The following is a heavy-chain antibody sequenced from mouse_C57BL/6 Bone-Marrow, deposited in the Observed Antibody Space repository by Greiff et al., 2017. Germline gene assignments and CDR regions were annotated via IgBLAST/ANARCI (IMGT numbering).Heavy chain of an antibody. J-gene: IGHJ3*01. CDR2: INPGSGGT. D-gene: IGHD4-1*01. CDR3: ARSKNWDSWFAY. V-gene: IGHV1-54*01. Sequence: VQLQESGAELVRPGTSVKVSCKASGYAFTNYLIEWVKQRPGQGLEWIGVINPGSGGTNYNEKFKGKATLTADTSSSTAYMQLSNLTSEESAVYFCARSKNWDSWFAYWGQGTLVTVSA. CDR1: GYAFTNYL.